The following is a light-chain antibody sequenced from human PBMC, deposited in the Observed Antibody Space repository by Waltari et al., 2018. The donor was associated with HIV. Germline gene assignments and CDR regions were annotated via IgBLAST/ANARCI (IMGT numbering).Light chain of an antibody. V-gene: IGLV2-11*01. CDR1: SSDVGGYNY. CDR2: DVT. J-gene: IGLJ1*01. Sequence: QSALTQPRSVSGSPGQSVTISCTGTSSDVGGYNYVSWYQHHPGKAPKFMIYDVTKRPSGVPDRFSGSQSGNTASLTISGLQAEDEADYYCCSYAGRYTYVFGTGTKVTVL. CDR3: CSYAGRYTYV.